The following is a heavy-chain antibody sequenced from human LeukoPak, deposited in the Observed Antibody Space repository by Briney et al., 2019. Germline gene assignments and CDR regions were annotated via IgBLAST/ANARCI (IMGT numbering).Heavy chain of an antibody. CDR1: GGSISSYY. J-gene: IGHJ5*02. CDR3: ATTTTVVTLRGWFDP. CDR2: IYYSGST. D-gene: IGHD4-17*01. V-gene: IGHV4-59*05. Sequence: SETLSLTCTVSGGSISSYYWSWIRQPPGKGLEWIGSIYYSGSTYYNPSLKSRVTISVDTSKNQFSLKLSSVTAADTAVYYCATTTTVVTLRGWFDPWGQGTLVTVSS.